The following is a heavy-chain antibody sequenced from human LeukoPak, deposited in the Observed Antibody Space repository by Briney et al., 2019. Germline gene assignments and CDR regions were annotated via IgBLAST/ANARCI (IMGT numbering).Heavy chain of an antibody. CDR2: ISYDGSNK. J-gene: IGHJ4*02. V-gene: IGHV3-30*04. CDR3: ARGLYCSSTSCYLSPGY. CDR1: GFTFSSYA. D-gene: IGHD2-2*01. Sequence: AGGSLRLSCAASGFTFSSYAMHWVRQAPGKGLEWVAVISYDGSNKYYADSVKGRFTISRDNSKNTLYLQMNSLRAEDTAVYYCARGLYCSSTSCYLSPGYWGQGTLVTVSS.